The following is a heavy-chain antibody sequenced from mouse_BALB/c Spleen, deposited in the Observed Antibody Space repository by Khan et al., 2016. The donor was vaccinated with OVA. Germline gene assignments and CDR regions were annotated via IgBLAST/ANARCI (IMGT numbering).Heavy chain of an antibody. CDR3: ARLDYAMDS. J-gene: IGHJ4*01. CDR2: IDTATGNV. V-gene: IGHV14-3*02. CDR1: GFNIKDTY. Sequence: VKLQQAGAELVKPGASVKLSCTASGFNIKDTYMHWVKQRPEQGLEWIGRIDTATGNVKYDPKFQGKATITTDTSSNTVLLHLSSPTSEDTAAYYCARLDYAMDSWSRATSVTVSS.